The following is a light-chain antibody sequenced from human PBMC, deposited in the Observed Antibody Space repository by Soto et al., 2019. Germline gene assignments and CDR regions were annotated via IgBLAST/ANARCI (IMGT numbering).Light chain of an antibody. V-gene: IGKV3-15*01. Sequence: EIVMTQSPATLSVSPGERATLSCRASQNIGSNLAWFQQKPGQGPRFLIYGASTRATGIPARFSGSGSGREFTLTISSLQSEDFAVYYCQQYHNWYTFGQGTKLEIK. CDR1: QNIGSN. CDR2: GAS. J-gene: IGKJ2*01. CDR3: QQYHNWYT.